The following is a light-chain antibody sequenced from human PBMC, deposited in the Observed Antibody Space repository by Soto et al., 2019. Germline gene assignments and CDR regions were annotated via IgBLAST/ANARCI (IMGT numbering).Light chain of an antibody. CDR1: QSVSSSY. CDR3: QQYGSSYT. J-gene: IGKJ2*01. Sequence: EIVWTQSPGTLSLSPGERATLSCRASQSVSSSYLDWYQQKPGQAPRLLIYGASSRATGIPDRFSGSGSGTDFTLTISRLEPEDFAVYYCQQYGSSYTFGQGTTLEIK. CDR2: GAS. V-gene: IGKV3-20*01.